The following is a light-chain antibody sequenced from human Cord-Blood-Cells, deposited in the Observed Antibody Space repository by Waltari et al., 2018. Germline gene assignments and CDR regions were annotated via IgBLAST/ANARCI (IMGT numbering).Light chain of an antibody. CDR2: YKSDSDK. Sequence: QAVLTQPSSLSASPGASASLTCPLRSGINVGTYRIYWYQQKPGSPPQYLLRYKSDSDKQQGSGVPSRFSGSKDASANAVILLISGLQSEDEADYYCMIWHSSAVVFGGGTKLTVL. V-gene: IGLV5-45*03. CDR3: MIWHSSAVV. CDR1: SGINVGTYR. J-gene: IGLJ2*01.